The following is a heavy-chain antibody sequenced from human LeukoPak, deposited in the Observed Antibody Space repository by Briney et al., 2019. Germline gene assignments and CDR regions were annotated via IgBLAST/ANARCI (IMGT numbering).Heavy chain of an antibody. D-gene: IGHD6-13*01. CDR3: ASHPRGIAAAVYAEYFQH. J-gene: IGHJ1*01. CDR1: GFTFSSYW. CDR2: INSDGSST. V-gene: IGHV3-74*01. Sequence: GGSLRLSCAASGFTFSSYWMHWVRQAPGKGLVWVSRINSDGSSTSYADSVKGRFTISRDNAKNTLYLQMNSLRAEDTALYHCASHPRGIAAAVYAEYFQHWGQGTLVTVSS.